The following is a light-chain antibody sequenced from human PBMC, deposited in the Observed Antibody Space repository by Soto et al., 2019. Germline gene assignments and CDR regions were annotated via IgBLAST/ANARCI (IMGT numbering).Light chain of an antibody. CDR1: QGIRND. Sequence: DIQMTQFPSSLSASVGDRVTITCRASQGIRNDLGWYQQKPGKAPTRLSYPASSLQSGVPSRFSGSGSGTECTPAISSLQREAPATIYSLQHSTDPLTFGKGNTFEIK. J-gene: IGKJ1*01. CDR3: LQHSTDPLT. CDR2: PAS. V-gene: IGKV1-17*01.